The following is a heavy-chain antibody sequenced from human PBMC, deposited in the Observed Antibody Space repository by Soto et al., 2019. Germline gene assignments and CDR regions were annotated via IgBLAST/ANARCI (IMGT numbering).Heavy chain of an antibody. J-gene: IGHJ4*02. CDR2: ISYDGSHK. CDR3: AKDGAPRYWGRSSCHPAGAY. CDR1: GFTFSNYG. D-gene: IGHD2-15*01. Sequence: QVQLVESGGGVVQPGRSLRLSCAGSGFTFSNYGLHWVRQAPGKGLEWVAVISYDGSHKYYADSVKGRFTISRDNSNNMLYLQRDSLRAGDTAVYYGAKDGAPRYWGRSSCHPAGAYWGQGTLVTVSS. V-gene: IGHV3-30*18.